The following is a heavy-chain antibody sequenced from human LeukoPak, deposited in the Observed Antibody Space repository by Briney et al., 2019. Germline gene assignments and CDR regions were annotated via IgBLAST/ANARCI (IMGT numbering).Heavy chain of an antibody. CDR3: TRGRGGTIDRGYMDY. CDR2: MNSNTGNT. CDR1: GYTFINYD. Sequence: APVKVSCKASGYTFINYDIMWVRQATGQGLEWMGWMNSNTGNTGYAQRFQGRVIMTRDTSRSTSYMELSSLESEDTAVYYCTRGRGGTIDRGYMDYWGQGTLVTVSS. V-gene: IGHV1-8*01. D-gene: IGHD1-1*01. J-gene: IGHJ4*02.